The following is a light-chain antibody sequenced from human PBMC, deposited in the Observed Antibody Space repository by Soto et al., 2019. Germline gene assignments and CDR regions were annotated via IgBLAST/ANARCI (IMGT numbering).Light chain of an antibody. CDR2: GNI. Sequence: QSVLTQPPSVSGAPGQRVTLSCTGSSSNIGAGYDVHWYQQLPGTAPKLLIYGNINRPSGVPDRFSGSQSGTSASLAITGLQAEDETDYYCQSYDSSLIYVFGTGTKLTVL. CDR1: SSNIGAGYD. CDR3: QSYDSSLIYV. J-gene: IGLJ1*01. V-gene: IGLV1-40*01.